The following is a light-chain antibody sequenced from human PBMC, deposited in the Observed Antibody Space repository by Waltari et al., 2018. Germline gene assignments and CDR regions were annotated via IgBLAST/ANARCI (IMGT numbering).Light chain of an antibody. Sequence: QSALTQPASMSGSPGNSVPISCPGTSDDVGGYDLVSWYQQHPGKAPKLIIFEVTKRPSGVSNRFSGSRSGNTASLTLSGLQPEDEAAYYCCSYAGTDSWVFGGGTKVTVL. J-gene: IGLJ3*02. CDR2: EVT. CDR1: SDDVGGYDL. CDR3: CSYAGTDSWV. V-gene: IGLV2-23*02.